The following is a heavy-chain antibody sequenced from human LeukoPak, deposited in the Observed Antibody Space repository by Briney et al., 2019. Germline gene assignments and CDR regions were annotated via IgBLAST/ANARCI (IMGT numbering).Heavy chain of an antibody. J-gene: IGHJ4*02. Sequence: ASVKVSCKASGYTFTSYGISWVRQAPGQGLEWMGWIRAYNGNTNYAQKLQGRVTMTTDTSTSTAYMELRSLRSDDTAVYYCARADYDILTGSRQIDYWGQGTLVTVSS. CDR2: IRAYNGNT. CDR3: ARADYDILTGSRQIDY. D-gene: IGHD3-9*01. V-gene: IGHV1-18*01. CDR1: GYTFTSYG.